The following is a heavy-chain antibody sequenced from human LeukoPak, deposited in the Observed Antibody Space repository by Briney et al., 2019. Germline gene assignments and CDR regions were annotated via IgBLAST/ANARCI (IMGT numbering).Heavy chain of an antibody. Sequence: SQTLSLTCTVSGGSISSGGYYWRWLRQHPGKGLEWIGYIYYSGSTYYNPSLKSRVTISVDTSKNQFSLKLSSVTAADTAVYYCARAYLPFNYFDYWGQGTLVTVSS. CDR2: IYYSGST. CDR1: GGSISSGGYY. CDR3: ARAYLPFNYFDY. V-gene: IGHV4-31*03. J-gene: IGHJ4*02.